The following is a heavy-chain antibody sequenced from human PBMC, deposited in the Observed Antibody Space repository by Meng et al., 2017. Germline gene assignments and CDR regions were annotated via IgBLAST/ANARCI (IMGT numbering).Heavy chain of an antibody. D-gene: IGHD6-6*01. V-gene: IGHV4-34*01. CDR1: GGSVSGYY. CDR3: ARRGIAARPFYY. CDR2: INHSGST. J-gene: IGHJ4*02. Sequence: QVQLQEWGAGLVKPSETLSLTCAVYGGSVSGYYWSWIRRPPGKGLEWIGEINHSGSTNYNPSLKSRVTISVDTSKNQFSLKLSSVTAADTAVYYCARRGIAARPFYYWGQGTLVTVSS.